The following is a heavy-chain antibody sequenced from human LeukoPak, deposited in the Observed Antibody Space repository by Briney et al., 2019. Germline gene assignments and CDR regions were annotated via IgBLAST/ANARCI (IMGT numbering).Heavy chain of an antibody. D-gene: IGHD2-2*01. CDR3: AKDGPRSSLVVPAATRYYYYYMDV. V-gene: IGHV3-30*02. Sequence: PGGSRRPSCAASGFTFSSYGMHWVRQAPGKGLEGVAFIRYDGSNKYYADSVKGRFTISRDNSKNTLYLQMNSLRAEDTAVYYCAKDGPRSSLVVPAATRYYYYYMDVWGKGTTVTVSS. CDR2: IRYDGSNK. CDR1: GFTFSSYG. J-gene: IGHJ6*03.